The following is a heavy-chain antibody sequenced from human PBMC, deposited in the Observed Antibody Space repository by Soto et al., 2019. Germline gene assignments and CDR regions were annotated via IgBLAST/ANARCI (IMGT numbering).Heavy chain of an antibody. D-gene: IGHD3-9*01. CDR1: GCSISSYY. Sequence: SVTLSLTCTVPGCSISSYYWSWVLQLPGKGLEWIGYIYYSGSTNYNPSLRSRVTISVDTSTNQFSLKLSSVTAADTAMYYCARALILTGYYIHDAFDIWGQGTMVTVSS. V-gene: IGHV4-59*01. CDR2: IYYSGST. CDR3: ARALILTGYYIHDAFDI. J-gene: IGHJ3*02.